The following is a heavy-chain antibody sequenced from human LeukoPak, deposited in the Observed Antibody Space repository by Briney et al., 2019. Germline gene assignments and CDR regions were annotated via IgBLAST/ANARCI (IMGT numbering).Heavy chain of an antibody. Sequence: GGSLRLSCAASGFTFSGYAMSWVRQAPGKGLEWVPAISGSGGSTYYADSVKGRFTISRDNSKNTLYLQMNSLRAEDTAVYYCAKDLVHNPTDYWGQGTLVTVSS. J-gene: IGHJ4*02. CDR1: GFTFSGYA. CDR3: AKDLVHNPTDY. D-gene: IGHD1-1*01. V-gene: IGHV3-23*01. CDR2: ISGSGGST.